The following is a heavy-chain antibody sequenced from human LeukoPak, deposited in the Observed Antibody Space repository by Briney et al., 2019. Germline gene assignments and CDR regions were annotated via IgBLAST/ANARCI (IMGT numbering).Heavy chain of an antibody. J-gene: IGHJ4*02. CDR2: IGSDNKP. Sequence: GGSLRLSCEASGFTFSAYAMTWVRQAPGKGLEWVSSIGSDNKPHYSESVKGRFAISRDNAKNSLYLQMNSLRAEDTAVYYCASGSYCSSSSCPQFDFWGQGTLVTVSS. CDR1: GFTFSAYA. D-gene: IGHD2-2*01. CDR3: ASGSYCSSSSCPQFDF. V-gene: IGHV3-69-1*01.